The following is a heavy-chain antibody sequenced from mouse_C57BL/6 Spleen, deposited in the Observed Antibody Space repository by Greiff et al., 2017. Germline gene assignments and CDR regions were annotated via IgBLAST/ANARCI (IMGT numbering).Heavy chain of an antibody. CDR3: ARPYYYGSSYGGYFDV. V-gene: IGHV1-22*01. CDR2: INPNNGGT. J-gene: IGHJ1*03. D-gene: IGHD1-1*01. Sequence: VQLKESGPELVKPGASVKMSCKASGYTFTDYNMHWVKQSHGKSLEWIGYINPNNGGTSYNQKFKGKATLTVNKSSSTAYMELRSLTSEDSAVYYCARPYYYGSSYGGYFDVWGTGTTGTVSA. CDR1: GYTFTDYN.